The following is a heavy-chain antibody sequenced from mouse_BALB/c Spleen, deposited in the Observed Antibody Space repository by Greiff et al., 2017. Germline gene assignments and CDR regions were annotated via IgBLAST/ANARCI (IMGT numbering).Heavy chain of an antibody. CDR1: GFTFSSYA. CDR3: ARVERNAMDY. Sequence: EVQLVESGGGLVKPGGSLKLSCAASGFTFSSYAMSWVRQSPEKRLEWVAEISSGGSYTYYADTVKGRFTISRDNPKNTLFLQMTSLRSEDTAMYYCARVERNAMDYWGQGTSVTVSS. CDR2: ISSGGSYT. J-gene: IGHJ4*01. V-gene: IGHV5-9-4*01. D-gene: IGHD1-1*01.